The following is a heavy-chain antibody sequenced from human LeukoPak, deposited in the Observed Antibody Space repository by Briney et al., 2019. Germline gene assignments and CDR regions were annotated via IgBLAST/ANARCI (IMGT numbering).Heavy chain of an antibody. D-gene: IGHD2-15*01. V-gene: IGHV4-34*01. J-gene: IGHJ4*02. CDR1: GGSFSGYY. CDR3: ARKQRGYFSGGSCPTIS. Sequence: SETLSLTCAVYGGSFSGYYWSWIRQPPGKGLEWIGEINHSGSTNYNPSLKSRVTISVETSKNQFSLKLSSVTAATTAVYYCARKQRGYFSGGSCPTISWGQGTLVTVSS. CDR2: INHSGST.